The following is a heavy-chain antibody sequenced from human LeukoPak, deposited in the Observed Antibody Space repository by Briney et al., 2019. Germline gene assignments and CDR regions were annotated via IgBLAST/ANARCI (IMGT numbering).Heavy chain of an antibody. D-gene: IGHD5-24*01. CDR3: ARTRVGYNHDFDY. CDR2: IYYSGST. V-gene: IGHV4-31*03. J-gene: IGHJ4*02. CDR1: GGSISSGGYY. Sequence: SETLSLTCTVSGGSISSGGYYWSWTRQHPGKGLEWIGYIYYSGSTYYNPSLKSRVTISVDTSKDQFSLKLSSVTAADTAVYYCARTRVGYNHDFDYWGQGTLVTVSS.